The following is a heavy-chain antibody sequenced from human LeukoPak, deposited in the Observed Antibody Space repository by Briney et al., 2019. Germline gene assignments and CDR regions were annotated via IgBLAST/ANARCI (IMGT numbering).Heavy chain of an antibody. Sequence: PGGSLRLSCAASGFTVSSNYMSWVRQAPGKGLEWVSVIYSGGSTYYADSVKGRFTISRDNSKNTLYLQMNSLRAEDTAVYYCARVATTRLGELSSYDYWGQGTLVTVSS. CDR1: GFTVSSNY. V-gene: IGHV3-66*01. D-gene: IGHD3-16*02. CDR3: ARVATTRLGELSSYDY. CDR2: IYSGGST. J-gene: IGHJ4*02.